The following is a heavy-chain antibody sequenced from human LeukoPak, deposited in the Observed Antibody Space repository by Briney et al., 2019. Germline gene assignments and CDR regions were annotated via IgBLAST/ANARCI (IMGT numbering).Heavy chain of an antibody. Sequence: SETLSLTCTVSGGFLSSSSYYWGWIRQPPGRGLEGIGSIYYSGSTNYNPSRKGRVTMSVDKSKNQFSLKLSSVTAADTAVCYCARDRYYYDSSGSQLFDYWGQGTLVTVSS. J-gene: IGHJ4*02. V-gene: IGHV4-39*07. D-gene: IGHD3-22*01. CDR3: ARDRYYYDSSGSQLFDY. CDR2: IYYSGST. CDR1: GGFLSSSSYY.